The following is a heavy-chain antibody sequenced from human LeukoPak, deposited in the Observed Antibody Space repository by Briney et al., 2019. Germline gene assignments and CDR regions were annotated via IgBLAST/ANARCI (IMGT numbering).Heavy chain of an antibody. Sequence: GGSLRLSSAASGLTLSSYWMHWVRQPPGKGRVWVSRINSDGSSTNYADSVKGRFTISRDNAKNTLYLQMNSLRAEDTAVYYCARSVGTTTHWFDPWGQGTLVTVSS. D-gene: IGHD1-26*01. CDR2: INSDGSST. CDR1: GLTLSSYW. J-gene: IGHJ5*02. CDR3: ARSVGTTTHWFDP. V-gene: IGHV3-74*01.